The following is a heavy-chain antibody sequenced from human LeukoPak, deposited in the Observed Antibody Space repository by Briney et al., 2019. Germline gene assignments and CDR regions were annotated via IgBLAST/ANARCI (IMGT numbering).Heavy chain of an antibody. CDR1: SGSFSSGSYY. CDR3: ARDDWNSYYGAFDM. J-gene: IGHJ3*02. Sequence: SETLSLTCTVSSGSFSSGSYYWSWIRQPPGKGLEWSGDFYYSGNTNYNPSLKSRVTISVDTSKNQFSLKLSSVTAADTAVYYCARDDWNSYYGAFDMWGQGTMVTVS. D-gene: IGHD1-7*01. V-gene: IGHV4-61*01. CDR2: FYYSGNT.